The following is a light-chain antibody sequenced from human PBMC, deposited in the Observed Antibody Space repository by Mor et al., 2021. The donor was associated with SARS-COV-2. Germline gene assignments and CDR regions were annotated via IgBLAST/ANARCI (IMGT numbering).Light chain of an antibody. Sequence: QHPGTVPKPMIYNVNTRPSGVPDRFSGSKSAPSASLAISRLQSDDEAVYYCTTWDDSLNGRVFGG. CDR3: TTWDDSLNGRV. V-gene: IGLV1-44*01. J-gene: IGLJ3*02. CDR2: NVN.